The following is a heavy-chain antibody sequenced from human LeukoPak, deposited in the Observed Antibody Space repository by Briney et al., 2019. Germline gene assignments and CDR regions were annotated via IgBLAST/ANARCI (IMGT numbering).Heavy chain of an antibody. CDR3: ASLKNSYDSSGYLVTDAFDI. CDR2: INTYNGNT. Sequence: GASVKVSCKASGYTFTSSGISWVRQAPGQGLEWMGWINTYNGNTNYAHNLQGRVTMTTDTSTSTAYMKLRSLRSADTAVYYCASLKNSYDSSGYLVTDAFDIWGQGTMVTVSS. CDR1: GYTFTSSG. J-gene: IGHJ3*02. D-gene: IGHD3-22*01. V-gene: IGHV1-18*01.